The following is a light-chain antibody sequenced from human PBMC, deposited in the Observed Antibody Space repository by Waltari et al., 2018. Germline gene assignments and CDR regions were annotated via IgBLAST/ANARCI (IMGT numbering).Light chain of an antibody. J-gene: IGLJ1*01. CDR3: SSYTSCSTLV. CDR1: SSDVGGYNY. V-gene: IGLV2-14*03. CDR2: AVS. Sequence: QSALTQPASVSGSLGQSITISCTGTSSDVGGYNYVSWYQQHPGKAPKLIIYAVSNRPARFPKRLSGATSGNTDSLTISGLQAEDEADYYCSSYTSCSTLVFGTGTKVTVL.